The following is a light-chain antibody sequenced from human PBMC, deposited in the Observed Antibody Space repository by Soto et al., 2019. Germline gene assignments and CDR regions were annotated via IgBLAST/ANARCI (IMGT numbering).Light chain of an antibody. V-gene: IGKV1-39*01. CDR2: AAS. CDR1: QSISSY. Sequence: DIQMTQSPSSLSASVGDRVTITCRASQSISSYLNWYQQKPGKAPKLLIYAASSLQSGVPSRLSGSGSGTHFTLTISSLQPEDFATYYGQQSYSTLYTFGQGTKLEIK. J-gene: IGKJ2*01. CDR3: QQSYSTLYT.